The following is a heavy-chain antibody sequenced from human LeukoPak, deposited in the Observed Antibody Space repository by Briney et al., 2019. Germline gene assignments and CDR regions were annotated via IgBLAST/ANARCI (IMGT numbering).Heavy chain of an antibody. D-gene: IGHD6-13*01. V-gene: IGHV3-30-3*01. CDR1: EFTFDSYA. CDR3: ARAMQPDYYMDV. Sequence: GGSLRLSCAASEFTFDSYAMHWVRQAPGKGLEWVAVISYDGSNEYYTDSVRGRFTISRDNSRNTLYLQMNSLRAEDTAVYYCARAMQPDYYMDVWGKGTTVTVSS. J-gene: IGHJ6*03. CDR2: ISYDGSNE.